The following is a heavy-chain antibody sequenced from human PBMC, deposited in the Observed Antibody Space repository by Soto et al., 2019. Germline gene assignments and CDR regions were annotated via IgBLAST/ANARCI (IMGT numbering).Heavy chain of an antibody. J-gene: IGHJ5*02. Sequence: ASVKVSCKASGYTFTGYYMHWVRQAPGQGLEWMGWINPNSGGTNYAQKFQGWVTMTGDTSVSTAYMELSRLRSDDTAVYYCARDGEYYDSSGYPSNWFDPWGQGTLVTVSS. CDR2: INPNSGGT. CDR3: ARDGEYYDSSGYPSNWFDP. CDR1: GYTFTGYY. V-gene: IGHV1-2*04. D-gene: IGHD3-22*01.